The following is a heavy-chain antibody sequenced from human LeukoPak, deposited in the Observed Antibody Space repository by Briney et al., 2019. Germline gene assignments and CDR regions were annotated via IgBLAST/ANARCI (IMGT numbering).Heavy chain of an antibody. V-gene: IGHV3-23*01. CDR2: ISGSGDST. CDR3: AKQLGYCSDGSCYFPY. D-gene: IGHD2-15*01. Sequence: GGSLRLSCVASGFTFSSYAMNWVRQAPGKGLEWVSVISGSGDSTYYADSVKGRFTISRDNSKNTLYLQMNSLRAEDTAVYYCAKQLGYCSDGSCYFPYWGQGTLVTVSS. CDR1: GFTFSSYA. J-gene: IGHJ4*02.